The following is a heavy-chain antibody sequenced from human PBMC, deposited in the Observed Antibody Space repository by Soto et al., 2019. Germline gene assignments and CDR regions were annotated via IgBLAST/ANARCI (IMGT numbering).Heavy chain of an antibody. J-gene: IGHJ5*02. D-gene: IGHD3-22*01. CDR1: GGTFSSYA. Sequence: KVSCKASGGTFSSYAISWVRQAPGQGLEWMGGIIPIFGTANYAQKFQGRVTITADESTSTAYMELSSLRSEDTAVYYCARAPAPPFYDSSGSWFDPWGQGTLVTVSS. V-gene: IGHV1-69*01. CDR2: IIPIFGTA. CDR3: ARAPAPPFYDSSGSWFDP.